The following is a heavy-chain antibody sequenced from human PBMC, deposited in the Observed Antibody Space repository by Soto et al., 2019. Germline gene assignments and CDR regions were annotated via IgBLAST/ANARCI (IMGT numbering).Heavy chain of an antibody. CDR2: IYYSGST. Sequence: SETLSLTCTVSGGSISSGDYYWSWIRQPPGKGLEWIGYIYYSGSTYYNPSLKSRVTISVDTSKNQFSLKLSSVTAADTAVYYCASQNGGYSYGRGSYYYYGMDVWGQGTTATVSS. CDR3: ASQNGGYSYGRGSYYYYGMDV. D-gene: IGHD5-18*01. CDR1: GGSISSGDYY. V-gene: IGHV4-30-4*01. J-gene: IGHJ6*02.